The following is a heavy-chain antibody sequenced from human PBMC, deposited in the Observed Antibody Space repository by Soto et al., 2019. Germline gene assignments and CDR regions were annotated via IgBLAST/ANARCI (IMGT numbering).Heavy chain of an antibody. D-gene: IGHD3-3*01. CDR1: GFTFSSYA. J-gene: IGHJ6*02. V-gene: IGHV3-30-3*01. CDR3: ARDGKYYDFWSGYYTDHYYYGMDV. Sequence: LRLSCAASGFTFSSYAMHWVRQAPGKGLEWVAVISYDGSNKYYADSVKGRFTISRDNSKNTLYLQMNSLRAEDTAVYYCARDGKYYDFWSGYYTDHYYYGMDVWGQGTTVTVS. CDR2: ISYDGSNK.